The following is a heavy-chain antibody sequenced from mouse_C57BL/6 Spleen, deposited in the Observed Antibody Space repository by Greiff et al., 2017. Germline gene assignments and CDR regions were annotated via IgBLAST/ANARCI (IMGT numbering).Heavy chain of an antibody. CDR2: IDPSDSYN. V-gene: IGHV1-69*01. CDR1: GYTFTSYW. J-gene: IGHJ4*01. CDR3: ARWVYYYGSSYGAMDY. Sequence: QVQLQQPGAELVMPGASVKLSCKASGYTFTSYWMHWVKQRPGQGLEWIGEIDPSDSYNNYNQKFKGKSTLTVDKSSTTAYMQLSSLTSEDSAVYYCARWVYYYGSSYGAMDYWGQGTSVTVSS. D-gene: IGHD1-1*01.